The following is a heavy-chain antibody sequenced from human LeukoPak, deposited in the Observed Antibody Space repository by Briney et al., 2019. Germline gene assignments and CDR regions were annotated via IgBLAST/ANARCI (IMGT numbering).Heavy chain of an antibody. CDR1: GFTFNIYA. V-gene: IGHV3-23*01. CDR2: ITSSGDSA. J-gene: IGHJ4*02. CDR3: AKDRPNYYGSNGHYYRLNGDY. Sequence: GGSLRLSCVASGFTFNIYAMSWVRQTPGKGQEWVSSITSSGDSAYYADSVKGRFTISRDNSRDTLFLQMNSLRPEDTAVYYCAKDRPNYYGSNGHYYRLNGDYWGQGTLVTVSS. D-gene: IGHD3-22*01.